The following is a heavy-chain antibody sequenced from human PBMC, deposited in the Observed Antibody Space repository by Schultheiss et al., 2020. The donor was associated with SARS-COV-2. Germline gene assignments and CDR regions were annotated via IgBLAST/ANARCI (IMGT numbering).Heavy chain of an antibody. CDR2: IYPGDSDT. Sequence: GGSLRLSCKGSGYSFTSYWIGWVRQMPGKGLEWMGIIYPGDSDTRHSPSFQGQVTIAADKSISTAYLQWSSLKASDTAMYYCARPVVGATTGAFDIWGQGTMVTVSS. CDR3: ARPVVGATTGAFDI. V-gene: IGHV5-51*01. J-gene: IGHJ3*02. D-gene: IGHD1-26*01. CDR1: GYSFTSYW.